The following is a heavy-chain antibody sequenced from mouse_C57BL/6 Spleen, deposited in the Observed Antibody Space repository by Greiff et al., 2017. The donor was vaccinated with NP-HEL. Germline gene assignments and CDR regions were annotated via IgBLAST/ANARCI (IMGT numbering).Heavy chain of an antibody. Sequence: VQLQQSGPVLVKPGASVKMSCKASGYTFTDYYMNWVKQSHGKSLEWIGVINPYNGGTSYNQKFKGKATLTVDKSSSTAYMELNSLTSEDSAVYYCARETTVVVTRGYFDVWGTGTTVTVSS. CDR1: GYTFTDYY. CDR3: ARETTVVVTRGYFDV. V-gene: IGHV1-19*01. D-gene: IGHD1-1*01. CDR2: INPYNGGT. J-gene: IGHJ1*03.